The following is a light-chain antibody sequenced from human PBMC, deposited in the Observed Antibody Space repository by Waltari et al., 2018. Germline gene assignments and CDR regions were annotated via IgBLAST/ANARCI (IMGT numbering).Light chain of an antibody. Sequence: QSALTQPAAASASPGQSTSTSCTGFNGNAGSYNLGSCYQKHPGKAPKLLIYEVNRRPSGVSNRFSGSKSDNTASLTLSGLQAEDEADYYCCSNVGSSVFFGGGTKLTVL. V-gene: IGLV2-23*02. CDR2: EVN. J-gene: IGLJ2*01. CDR1: NGNAGSYNL. CDR3: CSNVGSSVF.